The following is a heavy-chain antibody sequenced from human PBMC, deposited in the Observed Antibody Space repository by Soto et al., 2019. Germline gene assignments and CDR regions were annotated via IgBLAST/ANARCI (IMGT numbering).Heavy chain of an antibody. CDR1: GFPFSSYA. V-gene: IGHV3-23*01. Sequence: GGSLRLSCAASGFPFSSYAMSWARQAPGKGLEWVSAISGSGGSTYYADSVKGRFTISRDVSKNTMYLQMNSLRVDDTAVYYCAKSDFAPVDLFFTNWGQGTLVTVSS. CDR2: ISGSGGST. D-gene: IGHD3-3*01. J-gene: IGHJ4*02. CDR3: AKSDFAPVDLFFTN.